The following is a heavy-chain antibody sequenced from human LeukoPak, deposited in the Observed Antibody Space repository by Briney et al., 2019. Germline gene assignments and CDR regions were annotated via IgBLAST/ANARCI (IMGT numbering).Heavy chain of an antibody. CDR3: ARSPWIQLWSFYYYYGMDV. CDR1: GFTVSSNN. V-gene: IGHV3-66*01. D-gene: IGHD5-18*01. Sequence: GGSLRLSCAASGFTVSSNNMSWVRQAPGKGLEWVSVIYSGGSTYYADSVKGRFTISRDNSKNTLYLQMNSLRAEDTAVYYCARSPWIQLWSFYYYYGMDVWGQGTTVTVSS. J-gene: IGHJ6*02. CDR2: IYSGGST.